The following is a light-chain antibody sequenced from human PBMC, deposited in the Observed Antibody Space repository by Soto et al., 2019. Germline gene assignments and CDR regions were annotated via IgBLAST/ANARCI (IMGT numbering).Light chain of an antibody. CDR3: SSYTSSSTFYV. V-gene: IGLV2-14*01. CDR1: SSDVGGYNY. Sequence: QSVLTQPASVSGSPGQSITISCTGTSSDVGGYNYVSWYQQHPGKAPKLMIYDVSNRPSGVSSRFSGSKSGNTASLTISGLQAEDEADYYCSSYTSSSTFYVFGTGTKVTV. CDR2: DVS. J-gene: IGLJ1*01.